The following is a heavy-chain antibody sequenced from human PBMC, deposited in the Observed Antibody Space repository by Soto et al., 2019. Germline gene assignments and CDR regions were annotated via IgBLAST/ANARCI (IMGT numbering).Heavy chain of an antibody. CDR3: AREGYYDFWSGYGMDV. CDR1: GGSISSYY. Sequence: SETLSLTCTVSGGSISSYYWSWIRQPPGKGLEWIGYIYYSGSTNYNPSLKSRVTISVDTSKNQFSLKLSSVTAADTAVYYCAREGYYDFWSGYGMDVWGQGTTVTVSS. J-gene: IGHJ6*02. CDR2: IYYSGST. D-gene: IGHD3-3*01. V-gene: IGHV4-59*01.